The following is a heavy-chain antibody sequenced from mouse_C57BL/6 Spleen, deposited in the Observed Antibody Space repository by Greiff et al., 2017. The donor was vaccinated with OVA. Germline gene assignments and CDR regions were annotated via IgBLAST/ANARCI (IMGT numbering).Heavy chain of an antibody. Sequence: VQLQQPGAELVKPGASVKMSCKASGYTFTSYWITWVKQRPGQGLEWIGDIYPGSGSTNYNEKFKSKATLTVDTSSSTAYMQLSSLTSEDAAVYYGARYRPYDYGFAYGGQGTLVTVSA. CDR2: IYPGSGST. J-gene: IGHJ3*01. CDR3: ARYRPYDYGFAY. D-gene: IGHD2-4*01. CDR1: GYTFTSYW. V-gene: IGHV1-55*01.